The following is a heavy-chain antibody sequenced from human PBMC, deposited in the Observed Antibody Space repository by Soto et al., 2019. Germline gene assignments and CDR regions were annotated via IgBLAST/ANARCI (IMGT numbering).Heavy chain of an antibody. D-gene: IGHD3-10*01. V-gene: IGHV1-3*01. Sequence: QVQLVQSGAEVKKPGASVKVSCKASGYTFTSYAMHWVRQAPGHRLAWMGWINAGNGNTKYSQKFQGRVTITRDTSASTAYAELSSMRSQDTAVYYCARDLGFGLSDYWGQGTLVTVSS. CDR2: INAGNGNT. CDR3: ARDLGFGLSDY. J-gene: IGHJ4*02. CDR1: GYTFTSYA.